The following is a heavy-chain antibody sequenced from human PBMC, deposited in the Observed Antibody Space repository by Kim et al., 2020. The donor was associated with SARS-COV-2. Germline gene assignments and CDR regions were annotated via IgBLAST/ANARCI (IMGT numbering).Heavy chain of an antibody. CDR2: IDPSDSYT. Sequence: GESLKISCKGSGYSFTSYWISWVRQMPGKGLEWMGRIDPSDSYTNYSPSFQGHVTISADKSISTAYLQWSSLKASDTAMYYCARHQTPFSIAVAPFDPWGQGTLVTVSS. D-gene: IGHD6-19*01. CDR3: ARHQTPFSIAVAPFDP. J-gene: IGHJ5*02. CDR1: GYSFTSYW. V-gene: IGHV5-10-1*01.